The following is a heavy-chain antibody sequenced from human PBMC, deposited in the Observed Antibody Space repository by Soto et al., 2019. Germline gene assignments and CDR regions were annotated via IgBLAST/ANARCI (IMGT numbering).Heavy chain of an antibody. CDR2: IIPIFGTA. CDR3: ASFRDCSSTSCYNYYYGMDV. Sequence: SVKVSCKASGGTFSSYAISWVRQAPGQGLEWMGGIIPIFGTANYAQKFQGRVTITADESTSTAYMELSSLRSEDTAVYYCASFRDCSSTSCYNYYYGMDVWGQGTTVTVSS. D-gene: IGHD2-2*02. V-gene: IGHV1-69*13. J-gene: IGHJ6*02. CDR1: GGTFSSYA.